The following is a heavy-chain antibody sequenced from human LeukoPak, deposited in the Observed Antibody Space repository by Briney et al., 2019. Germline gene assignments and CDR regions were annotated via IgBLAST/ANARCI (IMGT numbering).Heavy chain of an antibody. CDR1: GGSISSYY. D-gene: IGHD1-26*01. CDR3: ARHRWELNAFDI. V-gene: IGHV4-59*01. Sequence: PSETLSLTCTVSGGSISSYYWSWIRQPPGKGLEWIGYICYSGSTNYNPSLKSRVTISVDTSKNQFSLKLSSVTAADTAVYYCARHRWELNAFDICGQGTMLTVSS. J-gene: IGHJ3*02. CDR2: ICYSGST.